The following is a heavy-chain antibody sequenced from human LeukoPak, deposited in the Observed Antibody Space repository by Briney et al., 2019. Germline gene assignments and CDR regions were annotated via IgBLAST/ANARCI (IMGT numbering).Heavy chain of an antibody. Sequence: PGGSLRLSCAASGFTFSSYAMHWVRQAPGKGLEWVAVISYDGSNKYYADSVKGRFTISRDNSKNSLYLQMNSLRAEDTAVYYCARGVGVGATFDYWGQGTLVTVSS. CDR2: ISYDGSNK. CDR1: GFTFSSYA. CDR3: ARGVGVGATFDY. J-gene: IGHJ4*02. V-gene: IGHV3-30*04. D-gene: IGHD1-26*01.